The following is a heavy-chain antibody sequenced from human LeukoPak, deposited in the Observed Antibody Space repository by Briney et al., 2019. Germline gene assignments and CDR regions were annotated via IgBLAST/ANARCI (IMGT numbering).Heavy chain of an antibody. J-gene: IGHJ5*02. CDR1: GDSISSSSSY. V-gene: IGHV4-39*07. CDR3: ARGRVGATPRNWFDP. Sequence: SETLSLTCTVSGDSISSSSSYWGWIRQPPGEGLEWIGSIYYSGSTYYNTSLKSRVTISVDTSKNQFSLKLSSVTAADTAVYYCARGRVGATPRNWFDPWGQGTLVTVSS. CDR2: IYYSGST. D-gene: IGHD1-26*01.